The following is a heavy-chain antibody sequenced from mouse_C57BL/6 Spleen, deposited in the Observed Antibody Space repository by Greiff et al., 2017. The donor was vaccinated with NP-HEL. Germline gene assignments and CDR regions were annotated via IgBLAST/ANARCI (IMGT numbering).Heavy chain of an antibody. D-gene: IGHD2-5*01. CDR3: ARFYSNYGWFAY. V-gene: IGHV1-52*01. J-gene: IGHJ3*01. CDR1: GYTFTSYW. Sequence: VQLQQPGAELVRPGSSVKLSCKASGYTFTSYWMHWVKQRPIQGLEWIGNIDPSDSETHYNQKFKDKATLTVDKSSSTAYMQLSSLTSEDSAVYYCARFYSNYGWFAYWGQGTLVTVSA. CDR2: IDPSDSET.